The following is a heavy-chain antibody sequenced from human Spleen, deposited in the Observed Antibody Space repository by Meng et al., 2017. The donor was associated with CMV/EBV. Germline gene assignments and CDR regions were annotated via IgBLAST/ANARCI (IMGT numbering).Heavy chain of an antibody. CDR2: MYYSGSS. V-gene: IGHV4-39*07. CDR3: VRIGQVSTTYYYHYGMGV. J-gene: IGHJ6*02. Sequence: SETLSLTCTVSGDSINSSRYYWGWIRQSPGKGLEWIGSMYYSGSSYYNPSLKTKITMSVDTSKNQLSLKVNSVTAADTALYYSVRIGQVSTTYYYHYGMGVWGRGTTVTVSS. D-gene: IGHD5/OR15-5a*01. CDR1: GDSINSSRYY.